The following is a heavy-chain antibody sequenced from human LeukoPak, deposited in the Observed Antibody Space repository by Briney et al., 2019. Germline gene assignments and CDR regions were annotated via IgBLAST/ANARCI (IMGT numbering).Heavy chain of an antibody. J-gene: IGHJ4*02. D-gene: IGHD3-16*01. CDR2: IKTDGTIT. Sequence: GGSLRLSCAVSGFTFSNHWMYWVRQVPGKGLVCVSAIKTDGTITNYADSVKGRFTISRDNAKNILYLQMNGLRAEDTAIYYCVTTWGDYWGQGTLVTVSS. CDR1: GFTFSNHW. V-gene: IGHV3-74*01. CDR3: VTTWGDY.